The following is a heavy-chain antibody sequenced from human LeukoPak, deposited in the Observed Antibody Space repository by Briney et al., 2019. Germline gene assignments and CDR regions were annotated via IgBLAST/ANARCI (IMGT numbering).Heavy chain of an antibody. Sequence: SETLSLTCTVSGGSISSYYWSWIRQPPGKGLEWIGYIYYSGSTNYNPSLKGRVTISVDTSKNQFSLKLSSVTAADTAVYYCAREDYSSSWYYFDYWGQGTLVTVSS. CDR1: GGSISSYY. D-gene: IGHD6-13*01. V-gene: IGHV4-59*01. CDR3: AREDYSSSWYYFDY. J-gene: IGHJ4*02. CDR2: IYYSGST.